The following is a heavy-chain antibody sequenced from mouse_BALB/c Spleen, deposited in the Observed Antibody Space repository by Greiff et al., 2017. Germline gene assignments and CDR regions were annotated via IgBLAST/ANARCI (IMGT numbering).Heavy chain of an antibody. J-gene: IGHJ3*01. D-gene: IGHD2-4*01. CDR3: ARGGYYEY. V-gene: IGHV1-77*01. CDR2: IYPGSGST. Sequence: QVQLQQSGPELVKPGASVKMSCKASGYTFTDYVISWVKQRTGQGLEWIGEIYPGSGSTYYNEKFKGKATLTADKSSNTAYMQLSSLTSEDSAVYCCARGGYYEYWGQGTLVTVSA. CDR1: GYTFTDYV.